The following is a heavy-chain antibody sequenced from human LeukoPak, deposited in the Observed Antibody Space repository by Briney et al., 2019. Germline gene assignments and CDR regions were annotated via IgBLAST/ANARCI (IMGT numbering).Heavy chain of an antibody. Sequence: GGSLRLSCAASGFTFSSYSMSWVRQAPGKGLEWVSSISSSSSYIYYADSVKGRFTISRDNAKNTLYLQMNSLRAEDTAVYYWARGARWELLLFEGPGEFDIWGQGTMVTVSS. CDR3: ARGARWELLLFEGPGEFDI. CDR1: GFTFSSYS. D-gene: IGHD1-26*01. CDR2: ISSSSSYI. J-gene: IGHJ3*02. V-gene: IGHV3-21*01.